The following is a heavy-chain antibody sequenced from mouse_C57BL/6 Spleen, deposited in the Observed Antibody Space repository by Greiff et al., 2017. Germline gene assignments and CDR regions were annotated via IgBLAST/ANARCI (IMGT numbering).Heavy chain of an antibody. CDR1: GYTFTSYW. J-gene: IGHJ2*01. D-gene: IGHD2-4*01. V-gene: IGHV1-50*01. CDR2: IDPSDSYT. CDR3: ARRDDYDDGKVEVFDY. Sequence: VQLQQPGAELVKPGASVKLSCKASGYTFTSYWMQWVKQRPGQGLEWIGEIDPSDSYTNYNQKFKGKATLTVDTSSLTAYMQRSSLKSEDSAVYYWARRDDYDDGKVEVFDYWGQGTTLTVSS.